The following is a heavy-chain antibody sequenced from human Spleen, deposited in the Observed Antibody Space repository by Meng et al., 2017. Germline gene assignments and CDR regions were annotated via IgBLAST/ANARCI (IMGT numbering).Heavy chain of an antibody. V-gene: IGHV3-15*01. Sequence: ESLKISCEASGFTFSNAWMSWVRQAPGKGLEWVGRIKSKTDGGTIDYAAPVKGRFIISRDDSKNTLYLEMNSLRAEDTAVYYCARPIWTQYYYDSSGHYNYGMDVWGQGTTVTVSS. CDR2: IKSKTDGGTI. CDR3: ARPIWTQYYYDSSGHYNYGMDV. J-gene: IGHJ6*02. D-gene: IGHD3-22*01. CDR1: GFTFSNAW.